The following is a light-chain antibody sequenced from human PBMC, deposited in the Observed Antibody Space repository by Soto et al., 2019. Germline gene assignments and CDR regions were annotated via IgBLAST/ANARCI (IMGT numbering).Light chain of an antibody. V-gene: IGKV1-5*01. Sequence: DIQMTQSPSTLSASVGDRVTITCRASQSISSWLAWYQQKPGKAPKLLIYDAYSLESGTPSRFSGSASGTEFTLTISYLESDDFATYYCQQYHRYSTFGQGTKVDIK. J-gene: IGKJ1*01. CDR1: QSISSW. CDR3: QQYHRYST. CDR2: DAY.